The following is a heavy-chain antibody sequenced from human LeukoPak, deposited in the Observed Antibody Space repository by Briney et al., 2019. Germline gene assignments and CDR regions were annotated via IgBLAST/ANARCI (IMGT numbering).Heavy chain of an antibody. D-gene: IGHD5-12*01. J-gene: IGHJ4*02. V-gene: IGHV4-34*01. CDR1: GGSFSGYY. CDR2: INHSGST. Sequence: PSETLSLTCAVYGGSFSGYYWSWIRQPPGKGLEWIGEINHSGSTNYNPSLKSRVTISVDTSKNQFSLKLSSVTAADTAVYYCVRGQSGYEAYWGQGTLVTVSS. CDR3: VRGQSGYEAY.